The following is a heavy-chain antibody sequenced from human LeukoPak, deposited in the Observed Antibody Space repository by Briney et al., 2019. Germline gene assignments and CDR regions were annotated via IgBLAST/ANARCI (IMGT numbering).Heavy chain of an antibody. D-gene: IGHD6-13*01. J-gene: IGHJ4*02. V-gene: IGHV4-39*01. CDR3: ANTAGYSSSWYKFDY. Sequence: PSETLSLTCTVSGGSISSSSYYWGWIRQPPGKGLEWIGSIYYSGSTYYNPSLKSRVTISVDTSKNQFSLKLSSVTAADTAVYYCANTAGYSSSWYKFDYWGQGTLVTVSS. CDR1: GGSISSSSYY. CDR2: IYYSGST.